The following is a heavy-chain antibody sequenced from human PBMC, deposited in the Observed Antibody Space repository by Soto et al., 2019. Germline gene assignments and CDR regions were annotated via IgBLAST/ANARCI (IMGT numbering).Heavy chain of an antibody. CDR3: ARGVRGYYDYIWGSYGHPGYFDY. CDR1: CGSFSGDY. CDR2: INHSGST. V-gene: IGHV4-34*01. J-gene: IGHJ4*02. Sequence: SETLSVTCAVYCGSFSGDYWSWIRQPPGKGLEWIGEINHSGSTNYNPSLKSRVTISVDTSKNQFSLKLSSVTAADTAVYYCARGVRGYYDYIWGSYGHPGYFDYWGQGTLVT. D-gene: IGHD3-16*01.